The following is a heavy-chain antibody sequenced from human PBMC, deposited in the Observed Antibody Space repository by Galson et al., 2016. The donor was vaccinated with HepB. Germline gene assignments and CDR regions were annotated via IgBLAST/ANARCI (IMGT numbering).Heavy chain of an antibody. J-gene: IGHJ4*02. Sequence: SLRLSCAASGFRFSNYGMHWVRQAPGKGLEWVSVIWSDGSNKYYADSVKGRFTISRDNSKNTLYLQMNSLRAEDTAVYYCAREGHYSAWFVIDYWGQGTLVTVSS. CDR2: IWSDGSNK. CDR3: AREGHYSAWFVIDY. D-gene: IGHD6-19*01. CDR1: GFRFSNYG. V-gene: IGHV3-33*08.